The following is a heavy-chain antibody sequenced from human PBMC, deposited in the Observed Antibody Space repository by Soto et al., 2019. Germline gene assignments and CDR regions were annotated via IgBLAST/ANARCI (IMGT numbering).Heavy chain of an antibody. CDR3: ARDRVSGYSYGPWYYYGMDV. J-gene: IGHJ6*02. V-gene: IGHV3-33*01. CDR2: IWYDGSNK. D-gene: IGHD5-18*01. CDR1: GFTFSSYG. Sequence: QVQLVESGGGVVQPGRSLRLSCAASGFTFSSYGMHWVRQAPGKGLEWVAVIWYDGSNKYYADSVKGRFTISRDNSKNTLYLQMNSLRAEDTAVYYCARDRVSGYSYGPWYYYGMDVWGQGTTVTVSS.